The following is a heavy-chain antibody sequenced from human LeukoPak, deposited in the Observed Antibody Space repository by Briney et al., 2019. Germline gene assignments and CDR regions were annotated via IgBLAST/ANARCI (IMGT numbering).Heavy chain of an antibody. V-gene: IGHV1-69*13. CDR2: IIPIFGTA. Sequence: ASVKVSCKASGGMFSSYAISWVRQAPGQGLEWMGGIIPIFGTANYAQKFQGRVTVNADDSTSTAYMELSSLRSEDTAVYYCARVNYYDSRGYRHFDYWGQGTLVTVSS. CDR3: ARVNYYDSRGYRHFDY. J-gene: IGHJ4*02. CDR1: GGMFSSYA. D-gene: IGHD3-22*01.